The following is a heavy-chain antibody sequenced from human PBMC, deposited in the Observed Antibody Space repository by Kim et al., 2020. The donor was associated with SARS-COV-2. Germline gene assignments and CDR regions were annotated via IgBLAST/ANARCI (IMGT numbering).Heavy chain of an antibody. V-gene: IGHV3-23*01. Sequence: YNGGTVKGRLTISRDNSKNAVYLQMDGLRAEDTAVYYGARQPGFHRNYFDYWGQGALVSVSS. CDR3: ARQPGFHRNYFDY. D-gene: IGHD1-1*01. J-gene: IGHJ4*02.